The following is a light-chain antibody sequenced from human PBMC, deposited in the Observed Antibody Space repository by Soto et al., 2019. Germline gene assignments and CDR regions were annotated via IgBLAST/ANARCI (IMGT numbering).Light chain of an antibody. J-gene: IGKJ1*01. CDR1: QSLLHSNGYTY. CDR2: WGS. Sequence: DIVMTQSPLSLPVTAGEPASVSCRSSQSLLHSNGYTYLDWYLQKPGQSPQLLIYWGSNRASGVPDRFSGSGSGTDFTLKIRRVEAEDVGVYYCMQAIQPPWTFGQGTKVDIK. CDR3: MQAIQPPWT. V-gene: IGKV2-28*01.